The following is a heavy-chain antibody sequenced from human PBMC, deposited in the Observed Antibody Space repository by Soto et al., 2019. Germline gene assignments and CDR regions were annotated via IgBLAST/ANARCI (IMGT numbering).Heavy chain of an antibody. CDR1: GFTFSNYE. V-gene: IGHV3-48*03. J-gene: IGHJ4*02. D-gene: IGHD2-21*01. CDR3: AREELNCGGDCFAF. CDR2: IDTSETNT. Sequence: PGESLKISCAASGFTFSNYEFNWVRQAPGKGLEWISYIDTSETNTYYAASVKGRFTVSRDNAKNSVYLQMNSLRAEDTAIYYCAREELNCGGDCFAFWGQGDLVTVSS.